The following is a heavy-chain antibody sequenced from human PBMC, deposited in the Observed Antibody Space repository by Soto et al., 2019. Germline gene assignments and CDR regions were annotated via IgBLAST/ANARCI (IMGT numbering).Heavy chain of an antibody. CDR1: GYTFTRYG. D-gene: IGHD2-8*01. CDR3: ARDSAYSTPWSVDS. V-gene: IGHV1-18*01. CDR2: ISGYSGNT. J-gene: IGHJ4*02. Sequence: QVQLLQSGAEVKKPGASVRVSCKTSGYTFTRYGVSWVRQAPGKGLEWMGWISGYSGNTKEAHKFEGRVILAKDSAANTAPILLRSLPSNATVVYYCARDSAYSTPWSVDSWGQGTLVTVSS.